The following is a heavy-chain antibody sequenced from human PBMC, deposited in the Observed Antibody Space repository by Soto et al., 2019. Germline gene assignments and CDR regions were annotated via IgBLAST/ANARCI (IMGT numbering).Heavy chain of an antibody. CDR3: ARGIQLSIYYYYGMDV. V-gene: IGHV3-11*05. CDR2: ISSSSSYT. Sequence: QVQLVESGGGLVKPGGSLRLSCAASGFTFSDYYMSWIRQAPGKGLEWVSYISSSSSYTNYADSVKGRFTISRDNAKNSLYLQMNSLRAEDTAVYYCARGIQLSIYYYYGMDVWGQGTTVTVSS. J-gene: IGHJ6*02. D-gene: IGHD5-18*01. CDR1: GFTFSDYY.